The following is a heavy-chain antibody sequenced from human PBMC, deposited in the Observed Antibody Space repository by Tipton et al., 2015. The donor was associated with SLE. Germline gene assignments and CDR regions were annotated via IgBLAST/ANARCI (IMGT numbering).Heavy chain of an antibody. D-gene: IGHD1-14*01. CDR2: IYHSGST. V-gene: IGHV4-38-2*02. CDR1: GYSISSGYY. Sequence: TLSLTCTVSGYSISSGYYWGWIRQPPGKGLEWIGSIYHSGSTYYNPSLKSRVTISVDTSKNQFSLKLSSVTAADTAVYYCARHNGVNLFDYWGQGTLVTVSS. CDR3: ARHNGVNLFDY. J-gene: IGHJ4*02.